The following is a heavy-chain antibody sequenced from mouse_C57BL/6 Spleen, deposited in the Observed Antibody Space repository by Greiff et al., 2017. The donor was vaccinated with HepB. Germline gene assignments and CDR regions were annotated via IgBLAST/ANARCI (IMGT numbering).Heavy chain of an antibody. V-gene: IGHV1-64*01. D-gene: IGHD2-2*01. CDR3: ARSEGYAMDY. CDR1: GYTFTSYW. CDR2: IHPNSGST. Sequence: QVQLKESGAELVKPGASVKLSCKASGYTFTSYWMHWVKQRPGQGLEWIGMIHPNSGSTNYNEKFKSKATLTVDKSSSTAYMQLSSLASEDSAVYYCARSEGYAMDYWGQGTSVTVSS. J-gene: IGHJ4*01.